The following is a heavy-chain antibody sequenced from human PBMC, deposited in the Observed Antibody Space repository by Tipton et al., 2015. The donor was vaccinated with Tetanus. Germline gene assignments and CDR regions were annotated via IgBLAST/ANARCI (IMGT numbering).Heavy chain of an antibody. CDR2: IYPGDSDT. J-gene: IGHJ4*02. Sequence: VQLVQSGGEVKKPGESPKISCKGSGYIFNNYWIGWVRQKPGKGLEWMGIIYPGDSDTRYSPSFQVQVTISVDKSINTAYLQWSSLKASDTSMFYCARAHCTDGVCNFDFWGQGALVTVAS. V-gene: IGHV5-51*01. CDR3: ARAHCTDGVCNFDF. D-gene: IGHD2-8*01. CDR1: GYIFNNYW.